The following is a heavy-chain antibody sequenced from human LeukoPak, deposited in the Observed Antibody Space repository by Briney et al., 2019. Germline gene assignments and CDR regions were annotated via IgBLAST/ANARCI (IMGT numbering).Heavy chain of an antibody. CDR3: ARGGYCSSTSCYRSYYYGVDV. Sequence: PSETLSLTCAVYGGSFSGYYWSWIRQPPGKGLEWIGKINHSGSTNYNPSLKSRVTISVDTSKNQFSLKLSSVTAADTAVYYCARGGYCSSTSCYRSYYYGVDVWGQGTTVTVSS. CDR2: INHSGST. CDR1: GGSFSGYY. V-gene: IGHV4-34*01. D-gene: IGHD2-2*02. J-gene: IGHJ6*02.